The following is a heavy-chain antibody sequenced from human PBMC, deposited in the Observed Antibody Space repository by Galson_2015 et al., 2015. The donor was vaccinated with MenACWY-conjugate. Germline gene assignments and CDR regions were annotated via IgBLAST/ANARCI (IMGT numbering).Heavy chain of an antibody. J-gene: IGHJ4*02. CDR2: IFLNDEK. D-gene: IGHD6-6*01. Sequence: PALVKPTQTLTLTCTVSGFSLSNARMGVSWIRQPPGKALEWLAHIFLNDEKSYSTSLKSRLTISKDTSKSQVVLTMTNMDPVDTATYYCAVTREYSSNNYFDYWGQGTLVTVSS. CDR3: AVTREYSSNNYFDY. V-gene: IGHV2-26*01. CDR1: GFSLSNARMG.